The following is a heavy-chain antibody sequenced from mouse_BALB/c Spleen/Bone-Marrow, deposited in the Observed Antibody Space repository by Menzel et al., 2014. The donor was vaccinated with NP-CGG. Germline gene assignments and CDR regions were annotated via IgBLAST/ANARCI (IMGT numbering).Heavy chain of an antibody. J-gene: IGHJ3*01. Sequence: EVMLVESGGGLVQPGGSLRLSCATSGFTFTDYYTSWVRQPPGKALEWLGFIRNKANGYTTEYSASVKGRFTISRDNSQSILYLQMNTLRAEDSATYYCARDYGNYVRFAYWGQGTLVTVSA. CDR1: GFTFTDYY. CDR3: ARDYGNYVRFAY. D-gene: IGHD2-1*01. CDR2: IRNKANGYTT. V-gene: IGHV7-3*02.